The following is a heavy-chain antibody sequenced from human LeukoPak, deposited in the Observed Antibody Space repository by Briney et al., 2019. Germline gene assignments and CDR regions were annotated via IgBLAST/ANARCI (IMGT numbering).Heavy chain of an antibody. CDR2: IYYSGST. Sequence: SETLSLTCAVSGGSISSGGYSWSWIRQPPGKGLEWIGYIYYSGSTYYNPSLKSRVTISVDTSKNQFSLKLSSVTAADTAVYYCARAGGQFADYWGQGTLVTVSS. CDR3: ARAGGQFADY. D-gene: IGHD3-16*01. V-gene: IGHV4-30-4*07. J-gene: IGHJ4*02. CDR1: GGSISSGGYS.